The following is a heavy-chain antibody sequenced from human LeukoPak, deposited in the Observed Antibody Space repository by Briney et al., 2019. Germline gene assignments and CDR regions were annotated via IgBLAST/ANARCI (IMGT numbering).Heavy chain of an antibody. D-gene: IGHD6-13*01. J-gene: IGHJ4*02. V-gene: IGHV3-21*01. CDR3: ARVWSPPYTSTWPDYFDY. CDR1: GFTFSSYS. Sequence: GGSLRLSCAASGFTFSSYSMNWVRQAPGKGLEWVSSITSSGRYIYYADSVKGRFTISRDNSENSLYLQMNSLRAEDTAVYYCARVWSPPYTSTWPDYFDYWGQGTLVTVSS. CDR2: ITSSGRYI.